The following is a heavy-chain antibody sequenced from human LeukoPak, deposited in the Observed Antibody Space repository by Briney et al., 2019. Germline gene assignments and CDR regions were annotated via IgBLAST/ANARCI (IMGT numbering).Heavy chain of an antibody. D-gene: IGHD3-22*01. CDR3: ARDGPYDSSGYIRNY. Sequence: SETLSLTCTVSGGSISSGSYYWSWIRQPAGKGLEWIGRIYTSGSTNYNPSLKSRVTISVDTSKNQFSLKLSSVTAADTAMYYCARDGPYDSSGYIRNYWGQGTLVTVSS. CDR1: GGSISSGSYY. V-gene: IGHV4-61*02. CDR2: IYTSGST. J-gene: IGHJ4*02.